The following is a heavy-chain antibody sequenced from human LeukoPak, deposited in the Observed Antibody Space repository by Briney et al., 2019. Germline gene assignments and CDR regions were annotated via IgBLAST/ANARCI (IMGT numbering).Heavy chain of an antibody. CDR1: GGSISSSSYY. J-gene: IGHJ4*02. D-gene: IGHD4-17*01. V-gene: IGHV4-39*07. CDR3: ARDLGYGDPFDY. Sequence: PSETLSLTFTVSGGSISSSSYYWGWIRQPPGKGLEWIGSIYYSGSTYYNPSLKSRVTISVDTSKNQFSLKLSSVTAADTAVYYCARDLGYGDPFDYWGPGTLVTVSS. CDR2: IYYSGST.